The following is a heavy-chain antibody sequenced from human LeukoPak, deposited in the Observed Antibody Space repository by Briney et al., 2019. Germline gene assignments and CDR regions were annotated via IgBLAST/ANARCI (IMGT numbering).Heavy chain of an antibody. Sequence: GGSLRLSCAASGFSFDTYAMTWVRQAPGKGLEWVSAISGDGGSTYYAVSVKGRFTISRDNSKNTLHLQMNSLRAEDTAVYYCADMVRGVIVFGMDLWGQGTTVTVSS. D-gene: IGHD3-10*01. CDR2: ISGDGGST. J-gene: IGHJ6*02. CDR1: GFSFDTYA. V-gene: IGHV3-23*01. CDR3: ADMVRGVIVFGMDL.